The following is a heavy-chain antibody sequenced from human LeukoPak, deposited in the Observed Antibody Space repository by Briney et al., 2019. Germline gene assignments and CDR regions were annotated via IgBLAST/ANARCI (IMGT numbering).Heavy chain of an antibody. J-gene: IGHJ5*02. V-gene: IGHV3-23*01. D-gene: IGHD2-2*01. CDR3: AKDLYGVVPAAMVSWFDP. CDR1: GFTFSSYA. Sequence: YPGGSLRLSCAASGFTFSSYAMSWVRQAPGKGLEWVSAISGSGGSTYCADSVKGRFTISRDNSKNTLYLQMNSLRAEDTAVYYCAKDLYGVVPAAMVSWFDPWGQGTLVTVSS. CDR2: ISGSGGST.